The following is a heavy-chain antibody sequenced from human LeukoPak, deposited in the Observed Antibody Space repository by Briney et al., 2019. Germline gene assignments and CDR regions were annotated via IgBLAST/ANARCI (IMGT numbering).Heavy chain of an antibody. CDR2: ISSSGSTI. Sequence: PGGSLRLSCAASGFTFSNAWMNWVRQAPGKGLEGVSYISSSGSTIYYADSVKGRFTISRDNAKNSLYLQMNSLRAEDTGVYYCARGYYDSSGYYVNRRGYYMDVWGKGTTVTISS. D-gene: IGHD3-22*01. J-gene: IGHJ6*03. CDR1: GFTFSNAW. V-gene: IGHV3-11*01. CDR3: ARGYYDSSGYYVNRRGYYMDV.